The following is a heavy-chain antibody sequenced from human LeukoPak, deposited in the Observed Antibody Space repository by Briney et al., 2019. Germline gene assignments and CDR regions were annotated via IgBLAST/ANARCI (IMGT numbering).Heavy chain of an antibody. Sequence: GGSLRLSCAASGFTFNSYSMYWVRQAPAKELEWVSTITVSGGGTFYADSVKGRFTVSRDNFKNTVYLQMNSLRAEDTAIYYCAKRSDSHGGYFAYWGQGTLVTVS. CDR1: GFTFNSYS. D-gene: IGHD2-21*01. J-gene: IGHJ4*02. CDR2: ITVSGGGT. CDR3: AKRSDSHGGYFAY. V-gene: IGHV3-23*01.